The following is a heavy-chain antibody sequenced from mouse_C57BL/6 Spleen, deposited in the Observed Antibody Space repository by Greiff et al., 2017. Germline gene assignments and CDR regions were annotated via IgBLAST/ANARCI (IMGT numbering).Heavy chain of an antibody. CDR2: IDPGDGDT. D-gene: IGHD1-1*02. CDR1: GFNINDYY. J-gene: IGHJ3*01. CDR3: TTWYRFAY. Sequence: EVKLMESGAELVRPGASVKLSCTASGFNINDYYMHWVKQRPEQGLEWIGWIDPGDGDTEYTPTFQGKATLTADTSSNTAYLQLSSLTSEDTAVYYCTTWYRFAYWGQGTLVTVSA. V-gene: IGHV14-1*01.